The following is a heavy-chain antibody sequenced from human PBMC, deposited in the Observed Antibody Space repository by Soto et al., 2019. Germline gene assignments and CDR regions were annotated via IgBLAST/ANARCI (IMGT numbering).Heavy chain of an antibody. CDR3: ARDDSPRLGPFDY. CDR2: IYYSGST. V-gene: IGHV4-61*01. D-gene: IGHD3-22*01. Sequence: QVQLQEPGPGLGKPSETLSLPCMFFGGSFGSGIYYWSGFGQPPGKGLEWIGYIYYSGSTNYNPSLKSRVTISVDTSKNQFSLKLSSVTAADTAVYYCARDDSPRLGPFDYWGQGTLVTVSS. CDR1: GGSFGSGIYY. J-gene: IGHJ4*02.